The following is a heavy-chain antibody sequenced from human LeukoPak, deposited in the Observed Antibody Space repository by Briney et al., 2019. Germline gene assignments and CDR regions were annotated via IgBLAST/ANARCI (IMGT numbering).Heavy chain of an antibody. V-gene: IGHV4-59*12. J-gene: IGHJ5*02. D-gene: IGHD6-6*01. CDR3: AREVAARPNWFDP. CDR2: IYHSGST. Sequence: PSETLSLTCTVSGGSISSYYWSWIRQPPGKGLEWIGYIYHSGSTYYNPSLKSRVTISVDRSKNQFSLKLSSVTAADTAVYYCAREVAARPNWFDPWGQGTLVTVSS. CDR1: GGSISSYY.